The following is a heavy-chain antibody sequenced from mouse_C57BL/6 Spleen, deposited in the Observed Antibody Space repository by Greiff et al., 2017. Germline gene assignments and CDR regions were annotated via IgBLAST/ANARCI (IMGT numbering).Heavy chain of an antibody. CDR3: ARNYYGSRSYWYFDV. V-gene: IGHV5-17*01. Sequence: EVKLEESGGGLVKPGGSLKLSCAASGFTFSDYGMHWVRQAPEKGLEWVAYISSGSSTIYYADTVKGRFTISRDNAKNTLFLQMTSLRSEDTAMYYCARNYYGSRSYWYFDVWGTGTTVTVSS. CDR1: GFTFSDYG. J-gene: IGHJ1*03. CDR2: ISSGSSTI. D-gene: IGHD1-1*01.